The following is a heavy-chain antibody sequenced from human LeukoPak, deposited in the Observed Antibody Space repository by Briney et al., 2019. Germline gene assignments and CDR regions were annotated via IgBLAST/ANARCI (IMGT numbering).Heavy chain of an antibody. CDR1: GGSISSYY. D-gene: IGHD1-26*01. Sequence: PSETLSLTCTVSGGSISSYYWSWIRQPPGKGLEWIGEINHSGSTNYNPSLKSRVTISVDTSKNQFSLKLSSVTAADTAVYYCARQGGSYYFKYFQHWGQGTLVTVSS. V-gene: IGHV4-34*01. CDR3: ARQGGSYYFKYFQH. J-gene: IGHJ1*01. CDR2: INHSGST.